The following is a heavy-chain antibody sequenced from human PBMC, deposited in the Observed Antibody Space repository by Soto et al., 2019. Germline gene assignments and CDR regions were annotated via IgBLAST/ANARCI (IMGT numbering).Heavy chain of an antibody. CDR2: ISGSGGST. CDR3: AKDLGDSSGYYFLGYFQH. D-gene: IGHD3-22*01. V-gene: IGHV3-23*01. CDR1: GFTFSSYA. J-gene: IGHJ1*01. Sequence: GGSLRLSCAASGFTFSSYAMSWVRQAPGKGLEWVSAISGSGGSTYYADSVKGRFTISRDNSKNTLYLQMNSLRAEDTAVYYCAKDLGDSSGYYFLGYFQHWGQGTLVTVSS.